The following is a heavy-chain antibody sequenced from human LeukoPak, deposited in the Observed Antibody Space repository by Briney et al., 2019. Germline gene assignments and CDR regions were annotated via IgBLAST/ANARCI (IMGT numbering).Heavy chain of an antibody. V-gene: IGHV1-2*02. J-gene: IGHJ4*02. CDR2: INPNSGGT. CDR1: GYTFTGYY. CDR3: ARDDNGDTGFDY. Sequence: ASVKVSCKASGYTFTGYYMHWVRQAPGQGLEWMGWINPNSGGTNYAQKFQGRVTMPRDTSISTAYMELSRLRSDDTAVYYCARDDNGDTGFDYWGQGTLVTVSS. D-gene: IGHD4-17*01.